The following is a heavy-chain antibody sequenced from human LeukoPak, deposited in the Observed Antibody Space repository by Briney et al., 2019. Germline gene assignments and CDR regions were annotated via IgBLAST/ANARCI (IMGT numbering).Heavy chain of an antibody. CDR3: ARGGRPVDY. J-gene: IGHJ4*02. CDR1: GFPFGSYW. CDR2: INQDGNEK. V-gene: IGHV3-7*01. Sequence: GGSLRLSCAPSGFPFGSYWMTWVRQAPGKGLEWVANINQDGNEKYYVDSLKGRFTISRDNAKNSLYLQMNSLRAEDTAVYYCARGGRPVDYWGQGTLVTVSS.